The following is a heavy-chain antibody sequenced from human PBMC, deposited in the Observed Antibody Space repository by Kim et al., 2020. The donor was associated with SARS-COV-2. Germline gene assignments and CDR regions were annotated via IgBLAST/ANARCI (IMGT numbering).Heavy chain of an antibody. V-gene: IGHV3-9*01. J-gene: IGHJ5*02. Sequence: YGDSVMGRFTVSRDNAENSMYLQMNSLRVEDTAFYYCTKGVHSRSPRPASWGQGTLVTVAS. CDR3: TKGVHSRSPRPAS. D-gene: IGHD1-26*01.